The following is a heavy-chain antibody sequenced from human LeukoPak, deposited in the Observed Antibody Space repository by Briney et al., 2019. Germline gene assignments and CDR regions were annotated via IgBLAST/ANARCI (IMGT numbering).Heavy chain of an antibody. CDR1: GFTFSSYA. Sequence: GGSLRLSCAASGFTFSSYAMSWVRQATGKGLEWVSGISDSGSSTGYADSVKGRFTISRDNSKNTLYLQMNSLRAEDTAVYYCAKAGAPYYGSKMDVWGQGTTVTVSS. CDR2: ISDSGSST. CDR3: AKAGAPYYGSKMDV. V-gene: IGHV3-23*01. J-gene: IGHJ6*02. D-gene: IGHD3-10*01.